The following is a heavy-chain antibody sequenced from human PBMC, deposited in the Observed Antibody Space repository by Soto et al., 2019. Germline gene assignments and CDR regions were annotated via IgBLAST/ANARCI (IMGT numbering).Heavy chain of an antibody. CDR2: IYYSGST. Sequence: SETLSLTCTVSGGSISSGGYYWSWIRPHPGKGLEWIGYIYYSGSTYYNPSRKSRVTISVDTSKNQFSLKLSSVTAADTAVYYCXRVMGSWRGRYYYGMDVWGPGATVTVSS. J-gene: IGHJ6*02. D-gene: IGHD1-26*01. V-gene: IGHV4-31*03. CDR3: XRVMGSWRGRYYYGMDV. CDR1: GGSISSGGYY.